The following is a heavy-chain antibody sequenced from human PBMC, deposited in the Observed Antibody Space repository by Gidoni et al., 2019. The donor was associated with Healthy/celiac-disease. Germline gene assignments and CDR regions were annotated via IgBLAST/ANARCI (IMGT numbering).Heavy chain of an antibody. CDR1: GYTFTSYD. CDR2: MNPNSGNT. J-gene: IGHJ3*02. CDR3: ARRGIAKRAFDI. V-gene: IGHV1-8*01. D-gene: IGHD6-13*01. Sequence: QVQLVQSGSEVKKPGASVQVSCKASGYTFTSYDINWLRQATGQGLEWMGWMNPNSGNTGYAQKFQGRVNMTRNTSISTAYMELSSLRSEDTAVYYCARRGIAKRAFDIWGQGTMVTVSS.